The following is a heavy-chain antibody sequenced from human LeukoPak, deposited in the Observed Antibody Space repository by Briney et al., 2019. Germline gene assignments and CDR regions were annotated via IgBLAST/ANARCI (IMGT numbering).Heavy chain of an antibody. D-gene: IGHD3-22*01. CDR3: ARVGRAERYYYDSSGYYPTDY. CDR2: MNPNSGNT. V-gene: IGHV1-8*02. CDR1: GYTFTSYD. Sequence: ASVKVSCKASGYTFTSYDINWVRQATGQGLEWMGWMNPNSGNTGYAQKFQGRVTMTRDTSISTAYMELSRLRSDDTAVYYCARVGRAERYYYDSSGYYPTDYWGQGTLVTVSS. J-gene: IGHJ4*02.